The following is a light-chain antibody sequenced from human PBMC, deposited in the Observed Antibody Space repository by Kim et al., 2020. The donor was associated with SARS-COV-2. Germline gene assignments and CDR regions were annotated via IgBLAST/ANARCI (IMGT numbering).Light chain of an antibody. Sequence: DIQMTQSPSSLSASVGDRVTITCRASQTISNFLNWYQQKPGKAPKLLIYGASSLQSGVPSRFSGSGSGTDFTLTISNLQPDDFASYYCHQSYSSPLSFGGGTKVDIK. CDR2: GAS. CDR1: QTISNF. V-gene: IGKV1-39*01. CDR3: HQSYSSPLS. J-gene: IGKJ4*01.